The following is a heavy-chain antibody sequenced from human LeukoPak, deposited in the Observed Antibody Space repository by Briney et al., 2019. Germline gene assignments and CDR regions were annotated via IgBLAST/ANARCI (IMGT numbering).Heavy chain of an antibody. Sequence: SETLSLTCTVSGGSVSADYWGWIRQPPGKGLEVIGYTYYVGVANYNPSLRSRVTISVDMSTNKISLNLSSVTAADTAMYYCARRLPTASGSHDPFDIWGQGTMVTVSS. CDR2: TYYVGVA. D-gene: IGHD3-10*01. V-gene: IGHV4-59*08. CDR1: GGSVSADY. CDR3: ARRLPTASGSHDPFDI. J-gene: IGHJ3*02.